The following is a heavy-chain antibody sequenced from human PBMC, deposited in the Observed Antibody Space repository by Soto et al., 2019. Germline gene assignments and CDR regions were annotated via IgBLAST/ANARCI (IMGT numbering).Heavy chain of an antibody. CDR2: TYHSGSA. Sequence: ASETLSLTCSVSGGSLTNYYWNWIRQPPGKELEWIGSTYHSGSANYSPSLRTRVTISVDTSTNQFSLKLNSVTAADTAVYYCARSLSGYNYGPLDYWGRGTLVTVSS. D-gene: IGHD5-18*01. V-gene: IGHV4-59*08. CDR3: ARSLSGYNYGPLDY. J-gene: IGHJ4*02. CDR1: GGSLTNYY.